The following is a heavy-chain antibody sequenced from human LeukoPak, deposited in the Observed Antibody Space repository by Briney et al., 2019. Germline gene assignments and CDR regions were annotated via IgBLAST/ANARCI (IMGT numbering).Heavy chain of an antibody. CDR2: IWYDASNK. V-gene: IGHV3-33*08. J-gene: IGHJ4*02. D-gene: IGHD5-18*01. Sequence: GGSLRLSCVASGFNFNNAWMSWVRQAPGKGLEWVAVIWYDASNKYYADSVKGRFTISRDNSKNTLYLEMNSLRAEDTAVYYSGRGNGHSYGYFDYWGQGTLVTVSS. CDR3: GRGNGHSYGYFDY. CDR1: GFNFNNAW.